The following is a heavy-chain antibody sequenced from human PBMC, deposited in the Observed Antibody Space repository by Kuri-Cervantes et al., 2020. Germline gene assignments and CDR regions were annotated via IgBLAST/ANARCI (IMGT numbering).Heavy chain of an antibody. CDR1: GYTFTSYA. J-gene: IGHJ4*02. V-gene: IGHV1-3*02. D-gene: IGHD1-26*01. Sequence: ASVKVSCKASGYTFTSYAMHWVRQAPGQRLEWMGWSNAGNGNTKYSQEFQGRVTITRDTSASTAYMELSSLRSEDTAVYYCARDKKSGSLIRTLGYWGQGTLVTVSS. CDR2: SNAGNGNT. CDR3: ARDKKSGSLIRTLGY.